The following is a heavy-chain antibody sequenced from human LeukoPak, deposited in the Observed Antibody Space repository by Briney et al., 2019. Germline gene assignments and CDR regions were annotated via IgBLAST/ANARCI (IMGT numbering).Heavy chain of an antibody. CDR2: IYYRGST. CDR3: ARGEQQLVPDS. D-gene: IGHD6-13*01. CDR1: WGSMRIYY. V-gene: IGHV4-59*07. J-gene: IGHJ4*02. Sequence: SDTLSLTCTLSWGSMRIYYWIWIRHPRGKGLEESVYIYYRGSTIYTPSLKTRVTISVDTSKNEFSLKLSSLTAADTAVYYCARGEQQLVPDSWGQGNLVTVSS.